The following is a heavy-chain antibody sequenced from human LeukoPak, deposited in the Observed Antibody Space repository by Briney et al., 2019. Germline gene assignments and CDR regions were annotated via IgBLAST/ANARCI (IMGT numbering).Heavy chain of an antibody. CDR2: IVVGSGNT. D-gene: IGHD2-21*02. Sequence: SVKVSCKASGFTFTSSAMQWVRQARGQRLEWIGWIVVGSGNTNYAQKFQGRVTMTRDTSTSTVYMELSSLRSEDTAVYYCARDCGGDCYFDYWGQGTLVTVSS. J-gene: IGHJ4*02. V-gene: IGHV1-58*02. CDR1: GFTFTSSA. CDR3: ARDCGGDCYFDY.